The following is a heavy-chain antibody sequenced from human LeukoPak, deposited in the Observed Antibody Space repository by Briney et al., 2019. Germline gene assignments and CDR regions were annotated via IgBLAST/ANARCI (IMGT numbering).Heavy chain of an antibody. CDR3: AREPYYYDSSGYKGDAFDI. CDR2: IYYSGST. J-gene: IGHJ3*02. CDR1: GGSISSGGYH. V-gene: IGHV4-31*03. Sequence: PSETLSLTCTVSGGSISSGGYHWSWIRQHPGKGLEWIGYIYYSGSTYYNPSLKSRVTISVDTSKNQFSLKLSSVTAADTAVYYCAREPYYYDSSGYKGDAFDIWGQGTMVTVSS. D-gene: IGHD3-22*01.